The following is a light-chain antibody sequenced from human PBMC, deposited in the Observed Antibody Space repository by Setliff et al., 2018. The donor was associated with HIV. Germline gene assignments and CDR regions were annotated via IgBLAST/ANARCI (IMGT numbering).Light chain of an antibody. V-gene: IGLV2-14*03. CDR2: DVS. J-gene: IGLJ1*01. CDR3: SSYTSRNTYV. CDR1: SSDVGSYNY. Sequence: QSALTQPASVSGSPGQSITISCSGTSSDVGSYNYVSWYEQHPGKAPKLMIYDVSKRPSGVSNRFSGSKSGNTASLTISGLQAEDEADYYCSSYTSRNTYVFGTGTRSPS.